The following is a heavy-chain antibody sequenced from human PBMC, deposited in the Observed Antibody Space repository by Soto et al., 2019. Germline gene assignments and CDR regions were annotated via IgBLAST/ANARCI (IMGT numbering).Heavy chain of an antibody. D-gene: IGHD3-10*01. CDR1: GGSISSGGYY. CDR2: IYYSGST. Sequence: QVQLQESGPGLVKPSQTLSLTCTVSGGSISSGGYYWSWIRQHPGKGLEWIGYIYYSGSTYYNPSPKSRVTISVDTSKNQFSLKLSSVTAADTAVYYCARDLGAAGSGSHDAFDIWGQGTMVTVSS. J-gene: IGHJ3*02. V-gene: IGHV4-31*03. CDR3: ARDLGAAGSGSHDAFDI.